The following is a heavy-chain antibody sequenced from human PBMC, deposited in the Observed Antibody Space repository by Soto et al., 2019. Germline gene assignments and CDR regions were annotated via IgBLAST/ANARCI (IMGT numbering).Heavy chain of an antibody. J-gene: IGHJ3*01. V-gene: IGHV3-30*14. CDR1: GFTFSDYV. CDR3: ARVRLSIAVNDALDV. Sequence: QVRLVESGGGVVQPGTSLRLSCAASGFTFSDYVIHWVRQAAGKGLEWVESMTYDGATEYYADSVKGRFTMSRDNSKRALSLQMNSLRPDDTAVYYCARVRLSIAVNDALDVWGQWTTVTVSS. D-gene: IGHD3-3*02. CDR2: MTYDGATE.